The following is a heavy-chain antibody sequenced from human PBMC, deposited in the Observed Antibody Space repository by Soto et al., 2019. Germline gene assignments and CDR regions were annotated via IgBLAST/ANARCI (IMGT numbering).Heavy chain of an antibody. V-gene: IGHV1-58*01. CDR3: AAGAHSSGYYYVFDY. D-gene: IGHD3-22*01. J-gene: IGHJ4*02. CDR1: GFTFTSSA. Sequence: SVKVSCKASGFTFTSSAVQWVRQARGQRLEWIGWIVVGSGNTNYAQKFQERVTITRDMSTSTAYTELSSLRSEDTAVYYCAAGAHSSGYYYVFDYWGQRTLVTVSS. CDR2: IVVGSGNT.